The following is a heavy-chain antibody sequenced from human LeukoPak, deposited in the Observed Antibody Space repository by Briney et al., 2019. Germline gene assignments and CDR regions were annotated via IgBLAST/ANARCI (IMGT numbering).Heavy chain of an antibody. CDR3: ARFDGAFKDRLYYDYHGMDV. Sequence: SETLSLTCAVYGGSFSGYYWSWIRQSPGKGLEWIGEINHSGRTNYNPSLKSRVTISVDTSRNQFSLKLRSVTAADTAAYYCARFDGAFKDRLYYDYHGMDVWGQGTTVTVSS. V-gene: IGHV4-34*01. CDR1: GGSFSGYY. J-gene: IGHJ6*02. D-gene: IGHD3-16*01. CDR2: INHSGRT.